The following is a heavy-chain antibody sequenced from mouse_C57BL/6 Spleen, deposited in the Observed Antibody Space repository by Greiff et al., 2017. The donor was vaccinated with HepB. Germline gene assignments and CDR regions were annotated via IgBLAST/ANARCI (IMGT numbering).Heavy chain of an antibody. CDR3: TAVTYFDY. D-gene: IGHD2-12*01. CDR2: IRLKSDNYAT. Sequence: EVQRVESGGGLVQPGGSMKLSCVASGFTFSNYWMNWVRQSPEKGLEWVAQIRLKSDNYATHYAESVKGRFTISRDDSKSSVYLQMNNLRAEDTGIYYCTAVTYFDYWGQGTTLTVSS. CDR1: GFTFSNYW. J-gene: IGHJ2*01. V-gene: IGHV6-3*01.